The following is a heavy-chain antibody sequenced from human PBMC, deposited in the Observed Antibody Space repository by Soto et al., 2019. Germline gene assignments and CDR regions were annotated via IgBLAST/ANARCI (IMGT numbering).Heavy chain of an antibody. CDR2: FDPEDGET. Sequence: GASVKVSCKVSGYTLTELSMHWVRQAPGKGLEWMGGFDPEDGETIYAQKFQGRVTMTEDTSTDTAYMELSSLRSEDTAVYYCATDLRLRAPDFWSGYYTGKVGYYYYGMDVWGQGTTVTVSS. CDR1: GYTLTELS. J-gene: IGHJ6*02. V-gene: IGHV1-24*01. D-gene: IGHD3-3*01. CDR3: ATDLRLRAPDFWSGYYTGKVGYYYYGMDV.